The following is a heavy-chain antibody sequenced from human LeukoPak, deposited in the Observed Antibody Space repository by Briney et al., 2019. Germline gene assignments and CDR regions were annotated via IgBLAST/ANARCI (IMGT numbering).Heavy chain of an antibody. CDR1: GYTFTSYD. CDR3: ATDIYGSSTSCYDY. D-gene: IGHD2-2*01. V-gene: IGHV1-8*03. Sequence: ASVKVSCKASGYTFTSYDINWVRQATGRGLEWMGWMNPNSGNTGYAQKFQGRVTITRNTSISTAYMELSSLRSEDTAVYYCATDIYGSSTSCYDYWGQGTLVTVSS. J-gene: IGHJ4*02. CDR2: MNPNSGNT.